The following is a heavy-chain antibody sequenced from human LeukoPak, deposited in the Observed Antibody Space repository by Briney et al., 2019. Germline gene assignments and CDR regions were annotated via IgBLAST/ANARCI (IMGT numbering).Heavy chain of an antibody. V-gene: IGHV3-33*01. D-gene: IGHD3-22*01. J-gene: IGHJ4*02. CDR1: GFTFSSYG. Sequence: GGSLRLSCAASGFTFSSYGMHWVRQAPGKGLEWVAVIWYDGSNKYYADSVKGRFTISRDNSKNTLYLQMNSLRAEDTAVYYCARDPSHYDSSGYYSNWGQGTLVTVSS. CDR3: ARDPSHYDSSGYYSN. CDR2: IWYDGSNK.